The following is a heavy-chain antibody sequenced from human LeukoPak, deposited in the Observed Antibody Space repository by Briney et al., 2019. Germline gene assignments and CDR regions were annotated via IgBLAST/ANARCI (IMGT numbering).Heavy chain of an antibody. CDR1: GFTFSSYS. J-gene: IGHJ4*02. V-gene: IGHV3-21*01. D-gene: IGHD4-17*01. CDR3: ARDPTVGDYGVFDY. CDR2: ISPRGGGT. Sequence: GGSLRLSCAASGFTFSSYSMNWVRQAPGKGLEWLSGISPRGGGTYYADSVKGRFTISRDNAKNSLYLQMNSLRAEDTAVYYCARDPTVGDYGVFDYWGQGTLVTVSS.